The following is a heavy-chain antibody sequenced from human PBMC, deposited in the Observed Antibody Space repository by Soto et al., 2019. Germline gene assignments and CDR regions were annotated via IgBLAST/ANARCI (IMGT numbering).Heavy chain of an antibody. J-gene: IGHJ5*02. CDR2: ITGSAGTT. CDR1: GVTFSSYC. V-gene: IGHV3-48*04. D-gene: IGHD6-6*01. CDR3: ARDPDSSSPGWFDP. Sequence: GGSLRLSCAASGVTFSSYCRTWVRQAPGKGLEWVAHITGSAGTTYYADSVKGRFTISRDNAKNSLYLQMNSLRAEDTAVYYCARDPDSSSPGWFDPWGQGTLVTVSS.